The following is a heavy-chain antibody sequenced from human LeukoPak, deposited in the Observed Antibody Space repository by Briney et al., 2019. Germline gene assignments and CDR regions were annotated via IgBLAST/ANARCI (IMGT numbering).Heavy chain of an antibody. CDR2: INHSGST. Sequence: PSETLSLTCAVYGGSFSGYYWSWIRQPPGKRLEWIGEINHSGSTNYNPSLQSRVTISQDTSKNQFSLKMSSVIAADTAVYYCARVAAPGNRRLNYWGQGTLVTASS. CDR1: GGSFSGYY. D-gene: IGHD6-13*01. J-gene: IGHJ4*02. V-gene: IGHV4-34*01. CDR3: ARVAAPGNRRLNY.